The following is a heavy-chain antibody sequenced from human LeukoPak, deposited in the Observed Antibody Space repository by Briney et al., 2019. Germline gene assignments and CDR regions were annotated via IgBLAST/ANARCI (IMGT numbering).Heavy chain of an antibody. V-gene: IGHV3-30-3*01. J-gene: IGHJ4*02. Sequence: PGGSLRLSCAASGFTFSSYAMHWVRQAPGKGLEWVAVISYDGSNKYYADSVKGRFTISRDNSKNTLYLQMNSLRAEDTAVYYCAREYYYDSSGSPDYWGQGTLVTVSS. CDR3: AREYYYDSSGSPDY. D-gene: IGHD3-22*01. CDR2: ISYDGSNK. CDR1: GFTFSSYA.